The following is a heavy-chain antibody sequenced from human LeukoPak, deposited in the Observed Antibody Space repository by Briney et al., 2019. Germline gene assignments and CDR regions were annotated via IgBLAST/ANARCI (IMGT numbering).Heavy chain of an antibody. CDR1: GFSFSTYS. V-gene: IGHV3-20*04. CDR3: ARQGLRYFDWLSIMGIDY. J-gene: IGHJ4*02. CDR2: INWNGGST. Sequence: GGSLRLSCAASGFSFSTYSMSWVRQAPGKGLEWVSGINWNGGSTGYADSVKGRFTISRDNAKNSLYLQMNSLRAEDTAVYYCARQGLRYFDWLSIMGIDYWGQGTLVTVSS. D-gene: IGHD3-9*01.